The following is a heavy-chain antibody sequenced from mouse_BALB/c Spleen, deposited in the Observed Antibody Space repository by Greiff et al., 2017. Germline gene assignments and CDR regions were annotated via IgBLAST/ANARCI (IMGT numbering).Heavy chain of an antibody. Sequence: DVKLVESGPGLVKPSQSLSLTCTVTGYSITSDYAWNWIRQFPGNKLEWMGYISYSGSTSYNPSLKSRISITRDTSKNQFFLQLNSVTTEDTATYYCARGDYQGYFDYWGQGTTLTVSS. J-gene: IGHJ2*01. D-gene: IGHD5-5*01. CDR1: GYSITSDYA. CDR3: ARGDYQGYFDY. CDR2: ISYSGST. V-gene: IGHV3-2*02.